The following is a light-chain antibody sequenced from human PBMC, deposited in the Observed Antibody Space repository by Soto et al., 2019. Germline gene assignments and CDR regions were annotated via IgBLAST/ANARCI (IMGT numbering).Light chain of an antibody. CDR3: QQYGNSPPYT. J-gene: IGKJ2*01. V-gene: IGKV3-20*01. Sequence: EIVLTQSPGTLSLSPGERATLSCRASQTTSDSYLGWYQQKPGQAPRLLIYDTSNRATGIPDRLSGSGSGTDFTLTISRLEPEDFEVYYCQQYGNSPPYTFGQGTTLEI. CDR1: QTTSDSY. CDR2: DTS.